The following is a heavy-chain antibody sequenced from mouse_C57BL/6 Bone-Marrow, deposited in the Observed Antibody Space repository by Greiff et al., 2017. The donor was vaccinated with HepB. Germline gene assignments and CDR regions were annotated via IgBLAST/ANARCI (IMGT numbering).Heavy chain of an antibody. J-gene: IGHJ3*01. Sequence: DVHLVESGGDLVKPGGSLKLSCAASGFTFSSYGMSWVRQTPDKRLEWVATISSGGSYTYYPDSVKGRFTISRDNAKNTLYLQMSSLKYEDTAMYYCARYDGYYKDWFAYWGQGTLVTVSA. CDR2: ISSGGSYT. CDR1: GFTFSSYG. CDR3: ARYDGYYKDWFAY. D-gene: IGHD2-3*01. V-gene: IGHV5-6*01.